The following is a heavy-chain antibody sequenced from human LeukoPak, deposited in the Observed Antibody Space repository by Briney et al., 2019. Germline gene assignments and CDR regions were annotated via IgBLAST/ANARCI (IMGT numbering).Heavy chain of an antibody. CDR2: IYSGRST. D-gene: IGHD6-6*01. J-gene: IGHJ4*02. CDR1: GFTVSSNY. V-gene: IGHV3-53*01. CDR3: AKDRPHRETEYYFDY. Sequence: HSGGSLRLSCAASGFTVSSNYMSWVRQAPGKGLECVSVIYSGRSTNYADSVKGRFTISRDNSKNTLYLQMNSLRAEDTAVYYCAKDRPHRETEYYFDYWGQGTLVTVSS.